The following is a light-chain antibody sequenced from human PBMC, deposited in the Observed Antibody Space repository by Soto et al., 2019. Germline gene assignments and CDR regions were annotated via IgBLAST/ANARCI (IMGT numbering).Light chain of an antibody. CDR2: VAS. J-gene: IGKJ1*01. CDR3: KQYNDWPPT. V-gene: IGKV3-15*01. CDR1: ESVSSK. Sequence: IVMTQSPATLSVSPGERATLSCRASESVSSKLVWYQQKPGQAPRLLIYVASTRATGIQARFSGSGSGTEFTFTISSLQSEDSAVYYCKQYNDWPPTFGQGTKVDIK.